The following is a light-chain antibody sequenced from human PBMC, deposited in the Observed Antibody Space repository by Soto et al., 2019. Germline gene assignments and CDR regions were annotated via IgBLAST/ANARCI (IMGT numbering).Light chain of an antibody. CDR3: QQYNSYPWT. CDR2: DAS. J-gene: IGKJ1*01. V-gene: IGKV1-5*01. CDR1: QSISSW. Sequence: DIQMPQSPSTLSASVGDRVTITCLASQSISSWLAWYQQKPGKAPKLLIYDASSLESGVPSRFSGSGSGTEFTLTITSLQPDDFATYYCQQYNSYPWTFGQGTKVDNK.